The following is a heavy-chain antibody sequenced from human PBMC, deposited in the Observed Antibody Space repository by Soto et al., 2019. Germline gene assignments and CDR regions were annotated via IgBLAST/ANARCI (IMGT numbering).Heavy chain of an antibody. D-gene: IGHD6-13*01. CDR3: ARDNSSSWLYNWFEP. V-gene: IGHV5-10-1*01. CDR1: GYSFTSYW. J-gene: IGHJ5*02. Sequence: GESLKISCKGSGYSFTSYWISWVRQIPGKGLEWMGRIDPSDSYTNYSPSFQGHVTISADKSISTAYMQWSSLKASDTAMYYCARDNSSSWLYNWFEPWGQGTMVTVSS. CDR2: IDPSDSYT.